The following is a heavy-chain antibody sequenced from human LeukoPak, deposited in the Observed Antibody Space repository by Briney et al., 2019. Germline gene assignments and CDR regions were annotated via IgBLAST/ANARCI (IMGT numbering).Heavy chain of an antibody. J-gene: IGHJ6*03. CDR1: GGTFSSYA. D-gene: IGHD2-15*01. CDR2: IIPIFGTA. Sequence: ASVKVSCKASGGTFSSYAISWVRQAPGQGLEWMGGIIPIFGTANYAQKLQGRVTITADKSTSTAYMELSSLRSEDTAVYYCARVRIVAGSHTRYYDYYYYYVDVWGKGTTVTVSS. CDR3: ARVRIVAGSHTRYYDYYYYYVDV. V-gene: IGHV1-69*06.